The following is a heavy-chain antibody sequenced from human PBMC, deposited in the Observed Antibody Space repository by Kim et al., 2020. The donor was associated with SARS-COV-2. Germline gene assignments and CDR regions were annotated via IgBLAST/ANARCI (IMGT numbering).Heavy chain of an antibody. V-gene: IGHV3-23*01. J-gene: IGHJ6*02. D-gene: IGHD3-10*01. CDR3: VKDVYGSYDMDV. Sequence: YYADSVKGRFTISRANSKNAVNLQVNSLRAEDTAVYYCVKDVYGSYDMDVWGQGTTVTVSS.